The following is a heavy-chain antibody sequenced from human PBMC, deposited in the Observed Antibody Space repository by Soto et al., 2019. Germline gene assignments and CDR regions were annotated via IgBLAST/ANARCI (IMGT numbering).Heavy chain of an antibody. CDR3: AHRRILWFGESPYDY. J-gene: IGHJ4*02. CDR1: GFSLSTSGMC. Sequence: SGPTLVNPTQTLTLTCTFSGFSLSTSGMCVSWIRQPPGKALEGLALIDWDDDKYYSTSLKTRLTISKDTSKNQVVLTMTNMDPVDTATYYCAHRRILWFGESPYDYWXQXTLVTVSS. D-gene: IGHD3-10*01. CDR2: IDWDDDK. V-gene: IGHV2-70*12.